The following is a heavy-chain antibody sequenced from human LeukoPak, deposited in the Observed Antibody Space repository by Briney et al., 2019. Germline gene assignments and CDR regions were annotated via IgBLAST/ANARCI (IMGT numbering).Heavy chain of an antibody. CDR1: GGSFSGYY. D-gene: IGHD1-26*01. V-gene: IGHV4-34*01. J-gene: IGHJ6*03. Sequence: PSETLSLTCAVYGGSFSGYYWSWIRQPPGKGLEWIGEINHSGSTNYNPSLRSRVTISVDTSKNQFSLKLSSVTAADTAFYYCASQGHHGKIVGTTLSYFYMDVWGKGTTVTVSS. CDR2: INHSGST. CDR3: ASQGHHGKIVGTTLSYFYMDV.